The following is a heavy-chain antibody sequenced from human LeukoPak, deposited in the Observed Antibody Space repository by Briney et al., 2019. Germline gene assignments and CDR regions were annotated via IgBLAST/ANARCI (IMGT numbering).Heavy chain of an antibody. Sequence: ASVKVSCKASGYTFTSYDINWVRQATGLGLEWMGWMNPNSGNTGYAQKFQGRVTITRNTSISTAYMELSSLRSEDTAVYYCARGTALLSDFWSGNWFDPWGQGTLVTVSS. CDR1: GYTFTSYD. CDR3: ARGTALLSDFWSGNWFDP. D-gene: IGHD3-3*01. CDR2: MNPNSGNT. V-gene: IGHV1-8*03. J-gene: IGHJ5*02.